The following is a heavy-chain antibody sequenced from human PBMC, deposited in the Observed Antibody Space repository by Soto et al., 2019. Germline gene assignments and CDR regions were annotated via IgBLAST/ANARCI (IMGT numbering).Heavy chain of an antibody. CDR2: INSGNSNT. CDR3: ARSSDGGRATGNWFDT. CDR1: RYTFTLYA. D-gene: IGHD3-16*01. Sequence: ASVKVSCQASRYTFTLYAMHWVRQAPGQRLEWMGWINSGNSNTQSSQKIQGRVTITWDTSANTAYMELGSLRSEDTAVYYCARSSDGGRATGNWFDTWGQGTLVTVSS. J-gene: IGHJ5*02. V-gene: IGHV1-3*01.